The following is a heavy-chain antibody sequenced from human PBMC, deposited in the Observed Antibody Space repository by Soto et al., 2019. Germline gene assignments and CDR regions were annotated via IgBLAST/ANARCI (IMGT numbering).Heavy chain of an antibody. V-gene: IGHV3-15*01. J-gene: IGHJ4*02. CDR1: GFTFSNAW. CDR3: TTQYYYDSSGSLLN. Sequence: GGSLRLSCAVSGFTFSNAWITWVRQAPGKGLEWVGRIKSKTDGGTTDYAAPVKGRFTISGDDSRNTLYLQMNSLKTEDTAVYYCTTQYYYDSSGSLLNWGQGTLVTVSS. D-gene: IGHD3-22*01. CDR2: IKSKTDGGTT.